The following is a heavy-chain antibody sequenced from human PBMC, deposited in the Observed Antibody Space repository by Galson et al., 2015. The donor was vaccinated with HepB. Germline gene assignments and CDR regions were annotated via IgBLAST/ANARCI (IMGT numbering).Heavy chain of an antibody. CDR2: INPSGGST. Sequence: SYYMHWVRQAPGQGLEWMGIINPSGGSTSDAQKFQGRVTMTRDTSTSTVYMELSSLRSEDTAVYYCARDITTFGVVINDYWGQGTLVTVSS. V-gene: IGHV1-46*01. CDR1: SYY. J-gene: IGHJ4*02. D-gene: IGHD3-3*01. CDR3: ARDITTFGVVINDY.